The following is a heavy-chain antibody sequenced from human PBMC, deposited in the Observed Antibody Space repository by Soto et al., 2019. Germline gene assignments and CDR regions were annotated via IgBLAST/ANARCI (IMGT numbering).Heavy chain of an antibody. Sequence: QVQLVQSGTEVKKPGSSVKVSCKASGGSLSTNPISWVRQAPGQGLEWMGGTGSGTGPGNHAQKFQGRLTGTADKSTSAVYMELTNLSAEDTAVYYCARRHSGGFFRFFDSWGQGTLVTVSS. CDR3: ARRHSGGFFRFFDS. CDR2: TGSGTGPG. D-gene: IGHD2-15*01. V-gene: IGHV1-69*06. CDR1: GGSLSTNP. J-gene: IGHJ4*02.